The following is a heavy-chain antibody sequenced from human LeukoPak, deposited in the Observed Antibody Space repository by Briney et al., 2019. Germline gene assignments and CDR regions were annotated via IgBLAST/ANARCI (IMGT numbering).Heavy chain of an antibody. CDR1: GFTFSTYA. V-gene: IGHV3-23*01. D-gene: IGHD3-22*01. CDR3: AKKLLHSDTSGYFFDS. CDR2: IGGSGSST. J-gene: IGHJ4*02. Sequence: PGGSLRLSCAASGFTFSTYAMSWVRQSPEKGLEWVSAIGGSGSSTYYIDSVKGRFTISRDNSENTLYLHMNSLRAEDTAVYYCAKKLLHSDTSGYFFDSWGPGTLVTVSS.